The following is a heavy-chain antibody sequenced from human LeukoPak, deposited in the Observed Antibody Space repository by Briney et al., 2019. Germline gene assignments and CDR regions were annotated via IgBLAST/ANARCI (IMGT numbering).Heavy chain of an antibody. J-gene: IGHJ6*02. CDR1: GGSTTKYY. Sequence: SETLSLTCTVSGGSTTKYYWSWVRHPPGKGLEWIGYIFYSGSTNYSPSLKSRVTISVDTSNNQFSLKLNSVTAADTAVYDCARHAGVISPMDVWGQGTTITVSS. V-gene: IGHV4-59*01. D-gene: IGHD2/OR15-2a*01. CDR3: ARHAGVISPMDV. CDR2: IFYSGST.